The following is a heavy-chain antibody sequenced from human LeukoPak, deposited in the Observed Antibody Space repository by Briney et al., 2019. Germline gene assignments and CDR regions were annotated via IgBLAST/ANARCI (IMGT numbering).Heavy chain of an antibody. V-gene: IGHV3-23*01. Sequence: GGSLRLSCAASGFTFSNHGMSWVRQAPGKGLEWVSAISGGGESTYYADSVKGRLTISRDSSKNTLYLQMNSLRAEDTAVYYCAKERSYSGSFNTVFDYWGQGTLVTVSS. D-gene: IGHD1-26*01. J-gene: IGHJ4*02. CDR1: GFTFSNHG. CDR2: ISGGGEST. CDR3: AKERSYSGSFNTVFDY.